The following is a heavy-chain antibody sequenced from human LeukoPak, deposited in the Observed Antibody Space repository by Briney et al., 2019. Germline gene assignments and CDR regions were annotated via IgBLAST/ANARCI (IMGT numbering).Heavy chain of an antibody. J-gene: IGHJ4*02. CDR1: GGTFSSYG. D-gene: IGHD6-19*01. CDR3: ASSPRLAVAGNLDY. CDR2: IIPIFGTA. V-gene: IGHV1-69*13. Sequence: GASVKVSCKASGGTFSSYGISWVRQAPGQGLEWMGGIIPIFGTANYAQKFQGRVTITADESTSTAYMELSSLRSEDTAVYYCASSPRLAVAGNLDYWGQGTLVTVSS.